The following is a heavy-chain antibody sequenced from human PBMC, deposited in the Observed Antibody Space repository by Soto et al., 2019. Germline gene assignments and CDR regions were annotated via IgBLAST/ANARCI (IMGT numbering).Heavy chain of an antibody. CDR2: INSSGGST. Sequence: ASVKVSCKASGGTFSSYAISWVRQAPGQGLEWMGIINSSGGSTSYAQKFQGRVTMTRDTSTSTVYMELSSLRSEDTAVYYCASGRSGDYGGVGNWFDPGGQGTLVNVSS. D-gene: IGHD4-17*01. V-gene: IGHV1-46*01. CDR3: ASGRSGDYGGVGNWFDP. CDR1: GGTFSSYA. J-gene: IGHJ5*02.